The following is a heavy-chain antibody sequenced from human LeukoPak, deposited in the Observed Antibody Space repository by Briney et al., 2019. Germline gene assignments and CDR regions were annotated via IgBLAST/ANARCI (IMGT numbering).Heavy chain of an antibody. CDR2: IKQDESEK. CDR1: GFTFSSYW. Sequence: PGGSLRLSCTASGFTFSSYWMSWVRQAPGKGLEWVANIKQDESEKFYVDSVKGRFTISRDNAKNSLYLQMNSLRAEDTAVYYCARGSRYYFYYMDVWGKGTTVTVSS. CDR3: ARGSRYYFYYMDV. J-gene: IGHJ6*03. V-gene: IGHV3-7*01.